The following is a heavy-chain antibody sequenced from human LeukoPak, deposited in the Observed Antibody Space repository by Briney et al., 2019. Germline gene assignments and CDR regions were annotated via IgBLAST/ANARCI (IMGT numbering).Heavy chain of an antibody. J-gene: IGHJ5*02. CDR2: INHSGST. D-gene: IGHD2-15*01. CDR1: GGSFSGYY. CDR3: ASGGCSGGSCYGHNWFDP. V-gene: IGHV4-34*01. Sequence: SETLSLTCAVYGGSFSGYYWSWIRQPPGKGLEWIGEINHSGSTNYNPSLKSRVTISVDTSKNQFSPKLSSVTAADTAVYYCASGGCSGGSCYGHNWFDPWGQGTLVTVSS.